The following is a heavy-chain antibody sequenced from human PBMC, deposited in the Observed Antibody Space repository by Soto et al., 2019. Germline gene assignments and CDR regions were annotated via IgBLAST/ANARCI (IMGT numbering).Heavy chain of an antibody. CDR2: INPSGGST. CDR3: ARDEGATIDYFYYAMDF. CDR1: GYTFTAYY. V-gene: IGHV1-46*01. D-gene: IGHD1-26*01. Sequence: ASVKVACKASGYTFTAYYIHWVRQAPGQGLEWMGIINPSGGSTSYAQKFQGRMTMTTHTSTSTFYLELRPLTSADTAVHYCARDEGATIDYFYYAMDFWGQGTTVTVSS. J-gene: IGHJ6*02.